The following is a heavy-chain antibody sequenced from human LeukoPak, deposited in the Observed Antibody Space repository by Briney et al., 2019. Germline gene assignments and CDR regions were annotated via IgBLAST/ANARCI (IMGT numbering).Heavy chain of an antibody. CDR2: INHSGST. CDR3: AREVIGDAFDI. V-gene: IGHV4-34*01. Sequence: SETLSLTCTVSGGSISSYYWSWIRQPPGKGLEWIGEINHSGSTNYNPSLKSRVTISVDTSKNQFSLKLSSVTAADTAVYYCAREVIGDAFDIWGQGTMVTVSS. CDR1: GGSISSYY. J-gene: IGHJ3*02.